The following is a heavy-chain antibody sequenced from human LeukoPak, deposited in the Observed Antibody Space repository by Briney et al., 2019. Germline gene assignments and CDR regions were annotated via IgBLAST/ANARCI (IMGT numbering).Heavy chain of an antibody. D-gene: IGHD2-2*01. Sequence: GGSLRLSCAASGFTFSSYAMSWVRQAPGKGLEWVSAISGSGGSTYYADSVKGRFTISRDNSKNTLYLQMNSLRAEDTAVYYCAKDRLSGPAANYYYYMDVWGKGTTVTLSS. J-gene: IGHJ6*03. CDR3: AKDRLSGPAANYYYYMDV. CDR1: GFTFSSYA. V-gene: IGHV3-23*01. CDR2: ISGSGGST.